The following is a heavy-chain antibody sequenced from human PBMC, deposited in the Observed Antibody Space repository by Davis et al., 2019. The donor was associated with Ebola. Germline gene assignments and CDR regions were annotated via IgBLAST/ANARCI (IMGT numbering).Heavy chain of an antibody. CDR1: GFTFNKYE. CDR2: ISGSGDRT. CDR3: ASPGTVGGSYLHY. J-gene: IGHJ4*02. Sequence: GGSLRLSCAASGFTFNKYEMNWVRQAPGKGLEWVSSISGSGDRTNYADSVKGRFTISRDKANNTVYLQMNSLRVEDTAVYYCASPGTVGGSYLHYWGQGTLVTVSS. V-gene: IGHV3-23*01. D-gene: IGHD1-26*01.